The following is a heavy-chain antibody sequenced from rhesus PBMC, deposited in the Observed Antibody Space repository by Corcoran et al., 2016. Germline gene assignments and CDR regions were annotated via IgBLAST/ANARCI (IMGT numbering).Heavy chain of an antibody. CDR3: AKLPRVRKFSVDY. CDR1: GFPFSSSG. D-gene: IGHD3S6*01. V-gene: IGHV3S5*01. Sequence: EVQLVESGGGLVQPGGSLRLSCAASGFPFSSSGMSWVRPSPGQGLEWVSDMMNGGGSTDDADAVKGRVNSARDNSKSTLSLQRNSLRAEDTAVYYCAKLPRVRKFSVDYWGQGVLGTVSA. CDR2: MMNGGGST. J-gene: IGHJ4*01.